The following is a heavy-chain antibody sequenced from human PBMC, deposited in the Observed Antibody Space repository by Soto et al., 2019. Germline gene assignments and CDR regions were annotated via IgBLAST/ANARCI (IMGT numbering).Heavy chain of an antibody. D-gene: IGHD2-15*01. V-gene: IGHV4-59*08. Sequence: QVQLQESGPGLVKPSETLSLTCTVSGGSISGYYWNWIRQPPGKGLEWIGYMYYSGSTSYNPSLKSRVTILADTSKGKFSLKLTSVTAADTAVYYCARGYCSGGTCYSRVFDYWGQGTLVTVSS. J-gene: IGHJ4*02. CDR1: GGSISGYY. CDR3: ARGYCSGGTCYSRVFDY. CDR2: MYYSGST.